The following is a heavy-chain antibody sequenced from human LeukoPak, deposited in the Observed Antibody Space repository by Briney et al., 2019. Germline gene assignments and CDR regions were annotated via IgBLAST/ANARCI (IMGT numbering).Heavy chain of an antibody. D-gene: IGHD3-10*01. J-gene: IGHJ4*02. CDR1: GGSISSGGYY. Sequence: SSETLSLTCTVSGGSISSGGYYWSWIRQPPGKGLEWIGYIYHSGSTYYNPSLKSRVTISVDRSKNQFSLKLSSVTAADTAVYYCARDRGQYGVDYWGQGTLVTVSS. V-gene: IGHV4-30-2*01. CDR2: IYHSGST. CDR3: ARDRGQYGVDY.